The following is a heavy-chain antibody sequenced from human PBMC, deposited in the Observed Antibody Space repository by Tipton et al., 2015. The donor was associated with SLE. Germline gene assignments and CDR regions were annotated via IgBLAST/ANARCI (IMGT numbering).Heavy chain of an antibody. J-gene: IGHJ4*02. CDR2: ISYDGSNK. V-gene: IGHV3-30*04. D-gene: IGHD3-10*01. CDR3: ARDPMVRGVMAFDY. Sequence: SLRLSCAASGFTFSSYAMHWVRQAPGKGLEWVAVISYDGSNKYYADSVKGRFTISRDNSKNTLYLQMNSLRAEDTAVYYCARDPMVRGVMAFDYWGQGTLVTVSS. CDR1: GFTFSSYA.